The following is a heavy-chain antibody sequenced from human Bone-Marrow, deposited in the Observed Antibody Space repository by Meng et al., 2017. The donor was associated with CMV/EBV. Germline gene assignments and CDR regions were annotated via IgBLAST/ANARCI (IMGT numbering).Heavy chain of an antibody. D-gene: IGHD2-2*01. Sequence: GESLKISCAASGFTFSSYAMNWVRQAPGKGLEWVSGISGSGGSTYDADSVKGRFTISRDNSKNTLYLQMNSLRAEDTAVYYCAKDSSDIVAVPAYGQPFTAGNWFDPWGQGTLVTVSS. J-gene: IGHJ5*02. CDR1: GFTFSSYA. CDR2: ISGSGGST. CDR3: AKDSSDIVAVPAYGQPFTAGNWFDP. V-gene: IGHV3-23*01.